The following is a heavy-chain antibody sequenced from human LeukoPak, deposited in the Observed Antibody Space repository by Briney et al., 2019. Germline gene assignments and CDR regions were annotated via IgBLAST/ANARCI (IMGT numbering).Heavy chain of an antibody. CDR2: VKSNGAGT. CDR3: AKDTWYNNGWAHAFDI. CDR1: GFTFSSYA. V-gene: IGHV3-23*01. D-gene: IGHD6-19*01. Sequence: GGSLRLSCAASGFTFSSYAMNWVRQAPGKGLEWVSGVKSNGAGTNYADSVKGRFTISRDNSKNTLFLQMNSLRAEDTAVYYCAKDTWYNNGWAHAFDIWGQGTMLTVSS. J-gene: IGHJ3*02.